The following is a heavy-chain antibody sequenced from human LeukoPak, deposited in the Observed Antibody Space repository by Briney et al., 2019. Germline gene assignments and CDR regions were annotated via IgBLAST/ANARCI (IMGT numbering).Heavy chain of an antibody. CDR2: ISSSYSTI. CDR3: ARGAGSYYGYFQS. CDR1: GFTFSSYS. V-gene: IGHV3-48*04. D-gene: IGHD1-26*01. Sequence: GGSLRLSCAASGFTFSSYSMNWVRQAPGKGLEWVSYISSSYSTIFYADSVKGRFTISRDNAKNSLYLQMNSLRAEDTAVYFCARGAGSYYGYFQSWSQGTLVTVSS. J-gene: IGHJ1*01.